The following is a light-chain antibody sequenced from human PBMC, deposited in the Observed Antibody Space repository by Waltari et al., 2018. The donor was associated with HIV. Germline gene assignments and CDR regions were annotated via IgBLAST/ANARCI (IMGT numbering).Light chain of an antibody. V-gene: IGLV1-40*01. CDR2: GNT. CDR3: QSYDNSLNAVV. J-gene: IGLJ2*01. CDR1: RSNIGALED. Sequence: QSVLTQPPSVSGAPGQRVIISCTGSRSNIGALEDFPWYQQLPGAVPQVLIYGNTNRPSGVPDRFSGSKSGASASLAIAGLQTDDEADYYCQSYDNSLNAVVFGGGTRLTVL.